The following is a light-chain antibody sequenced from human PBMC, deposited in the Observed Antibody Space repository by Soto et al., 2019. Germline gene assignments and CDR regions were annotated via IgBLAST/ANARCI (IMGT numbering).Light chain of an antibody. CDR1: SSNVGSYDL. CDR3: CSYAGSDTMI. V-gene: IGLV2-23*01. J-gene: IGLJ2*01. CDR2: EGT. Sequence: QSALTQPASVSGSPGQSITISCTGTSSNVGSYDLVSWYQQHPGEAPKLMIYEGTKRPSGVSNRFSGSKSANTASLTISGLQPEEAADYYCCSYAGSDTMIFGGGTKLTVL.